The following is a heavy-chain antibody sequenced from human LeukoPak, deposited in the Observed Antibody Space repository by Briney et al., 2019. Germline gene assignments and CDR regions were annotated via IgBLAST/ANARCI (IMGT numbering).Heavy chain of an antibody. Sequence: GGSLRLSCAASGFTFDDYAMHWVRQAPGKGLEWVSGVTWNSGSIGYADSVKGRFTISRDNAKNSLYLQMNSLRAEDTALYYCAKDWGPRIAAATWDYWGQGTLVTVSS. CDR2: VTWNSGSI. CDR1: GFTFDDYA. D-gene: IGHD6-13*01. CDR3: AKDWGPRIAAATWDY. J-gene: IGHJ4*02. V-gene: IGHV3-9*01.